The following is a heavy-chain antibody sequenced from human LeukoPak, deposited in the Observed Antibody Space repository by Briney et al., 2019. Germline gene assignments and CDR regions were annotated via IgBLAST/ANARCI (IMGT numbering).Heavy chain of an antibody. V-gene: IGHV3-30*18. Sequence: PGGSLRLSCAASGFTFSSYGMHWVRQAPGKGLEWVAVISYDGSNKYYADSVKGRFTISRDNSKNTLYLQMNSLRAEDTAVYYCAKWSGAFDYWGQGTLVTVSS. CDR1: GFTFSSYG. CDR2: ISYDGSNK. CDR3: AKWSGAFDY. J-gene: IGHJ4*02.